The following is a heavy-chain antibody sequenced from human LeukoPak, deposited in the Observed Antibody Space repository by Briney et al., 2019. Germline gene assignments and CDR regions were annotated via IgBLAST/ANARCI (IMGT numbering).Heavy chain of an antibody. Sequence: GFLRPFCAASGITLSSQAMGWVRQASGKGLGWVSAISGSGGSTYYADSVKGRFTISRDNSKNTLYLQMNSLRAEDTAVYYCARDQEGFDYWGQGTVVTVSS. CDR2: ISGSGGST. CDR3: ARDQEGFDY. J-gene: IGHJ4*02. V-gene: IGHV3-23*01. CDR1: GITLSSQA.